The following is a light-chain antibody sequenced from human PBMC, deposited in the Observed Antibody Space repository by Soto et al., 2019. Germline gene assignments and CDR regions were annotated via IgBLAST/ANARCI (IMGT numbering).Light chain of an antibody. V-gene: IGKV3-11*01. CDR3: QQRNNWPRPIT. J-gene: IGKJ5*01. CDR1: QSVSSY. Sequence: EIVMTQSPATLCVSPGERATLSCRSSQSVSSYFAWYQQKPGQAPRLLIYDASNRATGIPARFSGSGSGTDFTLTISSLEPEDFAVYYCQQRNNWPRPITFGPGTRLEIK. CDR2: DAS.